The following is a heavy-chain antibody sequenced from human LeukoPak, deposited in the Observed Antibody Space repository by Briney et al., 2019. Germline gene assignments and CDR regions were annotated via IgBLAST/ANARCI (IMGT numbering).Heavy chain of an antibody. J-gene: IGHJ6*03. CDR1: GFTFSDYT. V-gene: IGHV3-48*04. CDR2: ISTSSSTI. D-gene: IGHD5-18*01. Sequence: PGGSLRLACAVSGFTFSDYTMPWVRQAPGKGLEWVSYISTSSSTIYYADSVKGRFTISRDNTKNALYYCARVPSGYTLGYGYYNNYMDVWAKGPRSPSP. CDR3: NNYMDV.